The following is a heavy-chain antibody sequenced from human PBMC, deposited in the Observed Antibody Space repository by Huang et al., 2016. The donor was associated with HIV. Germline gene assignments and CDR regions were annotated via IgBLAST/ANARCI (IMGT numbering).Heavy chain of an antibody. CDR3: ATVDYYDTSGPQRGYFDN. Sequence: QVQLVQSGAEVKKPGSSVKVSCTASGGSFRNFAIGWVRQAPGQGLEWMGGIIPTLGTANYGQKFQGRVTIIADESTSTAYMELSSLRSEDTAVYYCATVDYYDTSGPQRGYFDNWGQGTLVTVSS. CDR1: GGSFRNFA. V-gene: IGHV1-69*01. D-gene: IGHD3-22*01. J-gene: IGHJ4*02. CDR2: IIPTLGTA.